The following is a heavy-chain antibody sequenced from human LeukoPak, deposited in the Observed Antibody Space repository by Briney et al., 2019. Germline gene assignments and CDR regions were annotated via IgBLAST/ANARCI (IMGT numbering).Heavy chain of an antibody. CDR3: ARDLSLIALTD. Sequence: GGSLRLSCAASGFTFSTHGMNWVRQGPGKGLQWVSGITGIGGSTYYADSVKGRFTISRDNSKNTVYLQMNSLRAEDTAVYYCARDLSLIALTDWGQGTLVTVSS. J-gene: IGHJ4*02. CDR1: GFTFSTHG. D-gene: IGHD3-22*01. CDR2: ITGIGGST. V-gene: IGHV3-23*01.